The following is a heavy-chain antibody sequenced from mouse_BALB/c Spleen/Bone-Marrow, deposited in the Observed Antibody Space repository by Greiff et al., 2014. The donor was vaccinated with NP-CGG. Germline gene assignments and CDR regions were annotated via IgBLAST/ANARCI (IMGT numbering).Heavy chain of an antibody. Sequence: DVQLQESGPELVKPGASVKISCKASGYSFTDYFMNWVKQSHGKSLEWIGRINPYNGDTFYNQKFKGKATLTVDKSSSTAHMELLSLTSEDSAVYYCGRGHYDYGFLWYFDVWGAGTTVTVSS. V-gene: IGHV1-37*01. D-gene: IGHD2-4*01. CDR3: GRGHYDYGFLWYFDV. J-gene: IGHJ1*01. CDR2: INPYNGDT. CDR1: GYSFTDYF.